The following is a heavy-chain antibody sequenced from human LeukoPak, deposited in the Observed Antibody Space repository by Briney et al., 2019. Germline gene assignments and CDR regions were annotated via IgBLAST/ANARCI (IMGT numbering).Heavy chain of an antibody. D-gene: IGHD3-22*01. CDR1: GGSFSGYY. Sequence: PSETLSLTCAVYGGSFSGYYWSWIRQVPGKGPEWIGEIDHNGRTNANSSLRSRVTISVDMSKNQFSLRLSSVTAADTAVYYCASTYDSSGRRIDYWGQGTLVTVSS. V-gene: IGHV4-34*01. CDR3: ASTYDSSGRRIDY. J-gene: IGHJ4*02. CDR2: IDHNGRT.